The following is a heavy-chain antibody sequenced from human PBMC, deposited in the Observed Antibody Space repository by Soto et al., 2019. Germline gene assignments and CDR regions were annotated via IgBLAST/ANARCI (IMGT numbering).Heavy chain of an antibody. CDR1: GFTLRNYE. CDR2: ISGSNNNI. V-gene: IGHV3-48*03. D-gene: IGHD2-21*02. J-gene: IGHJ4*02. Sequence: GGSLRLSCAASGFTLRNYEMNWVRQAPGKGLEWISKISGSNNNIYYADSVRGRFTISRDNAKNSLYLQMNSLRAEDTAIYYCASERLCGADCYFFDNWGQGTQVTSPQ. CDR3: ASERLCGADCYFFDN.